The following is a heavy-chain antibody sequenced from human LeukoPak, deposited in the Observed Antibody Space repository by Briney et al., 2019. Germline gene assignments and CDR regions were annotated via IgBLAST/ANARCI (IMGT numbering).Heavy chain of an antibody. D-gene: IGHD1-26*01. V-gene: IGHV4-38-2*02. CDR3: ARGQPGNYFDY. J-gene: IGHJ4*02. CDR2: IHQSGAT. CDR1: GYSISSGYY. Sequence: PSETLSLTCTVSGYSISSGYYWGWIRQPPGKGLEWIGSIHQSGATYYNPSLKRRVTISVDTSKNQFSLKLSSVTAADTAVYYCARGQPGNYFDYWGQGTLVTVSS.